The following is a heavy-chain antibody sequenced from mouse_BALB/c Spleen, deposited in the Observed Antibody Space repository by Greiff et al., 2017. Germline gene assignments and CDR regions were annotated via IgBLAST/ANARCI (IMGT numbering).Heavy chain of an antibody. Sequence: VQLKQSGTVLARPGASVKMSCKASGYSFTSYWMHWVKQRPGQGLEWIGAIYPGNSDTSYNQKFKGKAKLTAVTSASTAYMELSSLTNEDSAVYYCTTPDGYYYYFDYWGQGTTLTVSS. CDR3: TTPDGYYYYFDY. CDR1: GYSFTSYW. V-gene: IGHV1-5*01. D-gene: IGHD2-3*01. J-gene: IGHJ2*01. CDR2: IYPGNSDT.